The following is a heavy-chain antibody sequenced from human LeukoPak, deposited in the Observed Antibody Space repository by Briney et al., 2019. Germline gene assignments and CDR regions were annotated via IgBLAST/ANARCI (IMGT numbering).Heavy chain of an antibody. J-gene: IGHJ4*02. V-gene: IGHV3-30*18. CDR2: ISYDGSNK. Sequence: GRSLRLSCAASGFTFSSYGMHWVRQAPGKGLEWVAVISYDGSNKYYADSVKGRFTISRDNSKNTPYLQMNSLRAEDTAVYYCAKDGEYYDSSGQLDYWGQGTLVTVSS. D-gene: IGHD3-22*01. CDR3: AKDGEYYDSSGQLDY. CDR1: GFTFSSYG.